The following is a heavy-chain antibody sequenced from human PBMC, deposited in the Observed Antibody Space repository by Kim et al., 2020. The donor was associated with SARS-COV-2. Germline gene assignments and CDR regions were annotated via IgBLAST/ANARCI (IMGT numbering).Heavy chain of an antibody. CDR1: GGSFSGYY. CDR3: ARRLSNTSGWGSHYFDL. CDR2: INHSGRT. J-gene: IGHJ3*01. D-gene: IGHD3-10*01. Sequence: SETLSLTCAVYGGSFSGYYWSWIRQPPGKGLEWIGEINHSGRTNYNPSLKSRVTISVDTSKNQFSLKLTSVTAAAAALYFCARRLSNTSGWGSHYFDLWG. V-gene: IGHV4-34*01.